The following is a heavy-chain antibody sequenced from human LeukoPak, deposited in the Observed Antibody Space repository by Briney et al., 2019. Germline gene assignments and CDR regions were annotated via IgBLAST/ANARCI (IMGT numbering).Heavy chain of an antibody. V-gene: IGHV5-51*01. D-gene: IGHD1-26*01. CDR1: GYTFTTSW. CDR3: ARPHTLDRTTKYYFDY. Sequence: GESLKISCKVSGYTFTTSWIGWVRQMPGKCLEWMGIIYPGDSDTRYSPSLQGQVTISADKSINTAYLQWNSLKASDTAMYYCARPHTLDRTTKYYFDYWGQGTLVTVSS. J-gene: IGHJ4*02. CDR2: IYPGDSDT.